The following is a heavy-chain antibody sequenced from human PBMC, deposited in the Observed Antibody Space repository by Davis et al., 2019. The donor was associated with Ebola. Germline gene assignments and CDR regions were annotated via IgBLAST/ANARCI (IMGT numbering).Heavy chain of an antibody. CDR1: GFTFSSYG. Sequence: GGSLRLSCAASGFTFSSYGMHWVRQAPGKGLEWVAVIWYDGSNKYYADSVKGRFTISRDNSKNTLHLQMNSLRAEDTAVYYCARYGDYYDSSGYYYILFDYWGQGTLVTVSS. V-gene: IGHV3-33*01. CDR2: IWYDGSNK. J-gene: IGHJ4*02. CDR3: ARYGDYYDSSGYYYILFDY. D-gene: IGHD3-22*01.